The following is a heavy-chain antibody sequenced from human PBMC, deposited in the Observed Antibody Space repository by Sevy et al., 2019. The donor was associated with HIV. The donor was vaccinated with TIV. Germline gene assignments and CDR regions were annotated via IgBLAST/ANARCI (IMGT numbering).Heavy chain of an antibody. Sequence: ASVKVSCKASGYTFTGYYIHWVRQAPGQGLEWMGWINPNSDGTNFAQKFQGRVTMTRDTSITTAYMELSRLRSDDTXXXXXXXXXXXXXXXYYFDYWGQGTLVTVSS. J-gene: IGHJ4*02. CDR1: GYTFTGYY. CDR3: XXXXXXXXXXYYFDY. V-gene: IGHV1-2*02. CDR2: INPNSDGT.